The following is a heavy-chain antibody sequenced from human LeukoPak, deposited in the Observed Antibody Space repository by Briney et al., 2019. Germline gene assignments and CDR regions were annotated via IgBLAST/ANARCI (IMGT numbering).Heavy chain of an antibody. CDR2: INPTGGST. D-gene: IGHD3-3*02. J-gene: IGHJ5*02. CDR1: GYTFTSYY. CDR3: ARSHLAEGSWFDP. Sequence: ASVKVSCKASGYTFTSYYMHWVRQAPGQGLEWVGIINPTGGSTSYAQKFQGRVTMTRDTSTSTAYMELRSLRSDDTAVYYCARSHLAEGSWFDPWGQGTLVTVSS. V-gene: IGHV1-46*01.